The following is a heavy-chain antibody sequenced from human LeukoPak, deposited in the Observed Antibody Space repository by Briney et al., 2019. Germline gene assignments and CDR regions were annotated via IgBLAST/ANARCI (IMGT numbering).Heavy chain of an antibody. D-gene: IGHD1-26*01. V-gene: IGHV4-34*01. CDR2: VNHSGST. Sequence: PSETLSLTCAVYGGSFSGYYWSWIRQPPGKGLEWIGEVNHSGSTNYNPSLKSRVTISVDTSKNQFSLKLSSVTAADTAVYYCARGEYSGSTYYFDYWGQGTLVTVSS. CDR3: ARGEYSGSTYYFDY. CDR1: GGSFSGYY. J-gene: IGHJ4*02.